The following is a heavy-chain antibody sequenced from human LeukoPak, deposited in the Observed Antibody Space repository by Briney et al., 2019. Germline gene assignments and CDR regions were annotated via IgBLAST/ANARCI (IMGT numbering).Heavy chain of an antibody. Sequence: GGSLRLSCAASGFAFSTYWMDWVRQAPGKGLEWVGNINQDGSVKHYVDSVRGRFTISRDNARTSVYLQMSALRVEDPAVYYCTRDFVFWGQGSLVTASS. J-gene: IGHJ4*02. V-gene: IGHV3-7*01. CDR1: GFAFSTYW. CDR2: INQDGSVK. D-gene: IGHD3-3*01. CDR3: TRDFVF.